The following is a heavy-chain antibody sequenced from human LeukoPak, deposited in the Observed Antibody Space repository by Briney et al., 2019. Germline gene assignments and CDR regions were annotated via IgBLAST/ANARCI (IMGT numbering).Heavy chain of an antibody. Sequence: PSETPSLTCAVYGGSFSGYYWSWIRQPPGKGLEWIGEINHSGSTNYNPSLKSRVTISVDTSKNQFSLKLSSVTAADTAVYYCARRSYYYGSGSPFPYWGQGTLVTVSS. CDR2: INHSGST. D-gene: IGHD3-10*01. J-gene: IGHJ4*02. CDR1: GGSFSGYY. V-gene: IGHV4-34*01. CDR3: ARRSYYYGSGSPFPY.